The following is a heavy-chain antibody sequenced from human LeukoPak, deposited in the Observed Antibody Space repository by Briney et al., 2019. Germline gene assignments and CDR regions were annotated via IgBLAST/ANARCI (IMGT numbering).Heavy chain of an antibody. V-gene: IGHV3-23*01. Sequence: GGTLRLSCAASGITFSSYGMSWVRQAPGKGLEWVSSISSTGGTTYYADSVKGRFTISRDNSKNTLYLQMNSLKTEDTAMYYCTREDSAFGDYWGQGTLVTVSS. J-gene: IGHJ4*02. CDR3: TREDSAFGDY. CDR1: GITFSSYG. D-gene: IGHD1-26*01. CDR2: ISSTGGTT.